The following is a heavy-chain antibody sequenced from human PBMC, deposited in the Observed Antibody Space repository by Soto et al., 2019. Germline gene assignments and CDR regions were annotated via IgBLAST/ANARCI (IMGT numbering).Heavy chain of an antibody. CDR1: GYTFTTYS. J-gene: IGHJ6*02. Sequence: ASVKVSCKASGYTFTTYSMHWLRQAPGQRPEWMGWINAGNGNTKYSQKFQDRVTITRDTSASTTYMELSSLTFEDTAVYYCATDQRRRYYYGMDVWGQGTTVTVSS. V-gene: IGHV1-3*01. CDR2: INAGNGNT. CDR3: ATDQRRRYYYGMDV.